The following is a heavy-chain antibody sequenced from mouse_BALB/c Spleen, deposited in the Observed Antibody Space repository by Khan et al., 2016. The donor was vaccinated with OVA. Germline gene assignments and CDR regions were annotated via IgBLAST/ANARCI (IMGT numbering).Heavy chain of an antibody. CDR2: IWSAGST. CDR3: ARRGYDYGRGALFAY. V-gene: IGHV2-2*02. J-gene: IGHJ3*01. Sequence: VELVESGPGLVQPSQSLSITCTVSGFSLNNYSVHWVRQSPGKGLEWLGVIWSAGSTDYNAAFISRMTISKDNSRNQIFFRMNSLQTNDTAIYYCARRGYDYGRGALFAYWGQGTLVTVSA. D-gene: IGHD2-4*01. CDR1: GFSLNNYS.